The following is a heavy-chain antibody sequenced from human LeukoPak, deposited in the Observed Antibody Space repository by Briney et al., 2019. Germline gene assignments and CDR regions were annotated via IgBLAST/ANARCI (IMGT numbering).Heavy chain of an antibody. D-gene: IGHD3-22*01. CDR1: GGSISSSNW. CDR3: ARSRDSSGYYFGY. J-gene: IGHJ4*02. Sequence: SETLSLTCAVSGGSISSSNWWSWVRQPPGKGLEWIGEIYHSGSTNYNPSLKSRVTISVDESKNQFSLKLSSVTAADTAVYYCARSRDSSGYYFGYWGQGTLVTVSS. CDR2: IYHSGST. V-gene: IGHV4-4*02.